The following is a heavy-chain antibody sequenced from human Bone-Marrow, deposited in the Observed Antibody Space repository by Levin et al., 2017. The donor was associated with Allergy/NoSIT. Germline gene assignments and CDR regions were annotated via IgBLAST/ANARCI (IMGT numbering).Heavy chain of an antibody. J-gene: IGHJ4*02. Sequence: GESLKISCKGSGYNFRMSWIGWVRQMPGKGLEWMGFIYPGDSDTKYSPSFQGHVTISADKSISTAYLQWSSLTASDTAMYYCARSSGFPNMLTDYFFEFWGQGTLVTVSS. CDR1: GYNFRMSW. D-gene: IGHD3-9*01. CDR2: IYPGDSDT. V-gene: IGHV5-51*01. CDR3: ARSSGFPNMLTDYFFEF.